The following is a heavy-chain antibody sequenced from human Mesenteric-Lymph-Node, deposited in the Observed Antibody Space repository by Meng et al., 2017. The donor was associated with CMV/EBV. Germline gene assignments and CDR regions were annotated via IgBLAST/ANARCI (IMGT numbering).Heavy chain of an antibody. V-gene: IGHV4-34*01. Sequence: VQLPRRRARLLNPSDPRSHTCAVYCGSFSGYYWSWVRQPPGKGLEWIAEINHSGSTNYNPSLKSRVTISVDTSKNQFSLKLSSVTAADTAVYYCARHQRWLKSEGGFNYWGQGTLVTVSS. CDR1: CGSFSGYY. J-gene: IGHJ4*02. D-gene: IGHD4-23*01. CDR2: INHSGST. CDR3: ARHQRWLKSEGGFNY.